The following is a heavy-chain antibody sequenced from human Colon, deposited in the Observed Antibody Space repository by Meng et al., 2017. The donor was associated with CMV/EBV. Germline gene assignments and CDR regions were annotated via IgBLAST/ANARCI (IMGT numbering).Heavy chain of an antibody. CDR1: GFRLDGYS. Sequence: GGSLRLSCVGSGFRLDGYSMHWVRHTPGKGLEWLSLITWDGGRVYYADAVKGRLTISRDNAKNTVYLQMNSLRAEDTAVYYCARVLPGAVGSISYFDSWGQGTLVTVSS. V-gene: IGHV3-43*01. D-gene: IGHD6-13*01. J-gene: IGHJ4*02. CDR2: ITWDGGRV. CDR3: ARVLPGAVGSISYFDS.